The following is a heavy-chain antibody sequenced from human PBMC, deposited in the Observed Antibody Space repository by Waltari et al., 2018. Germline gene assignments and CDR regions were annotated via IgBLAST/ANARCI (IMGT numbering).Heavy chain of an antibody. CDR1: GYTFISYD. CDR3: ARGDNWNDRLDF. J-gene: IGHJ3*01. D-gene: IGHD1-1*01. V-gene: IGHV1-8*01. CDR2: INPNTGAA. Sequence: QVQLVQSGAEVKKPGASARVSCKASGYTFISYDINWVGQAPGQGLEWMGWINPNTGAARFAQNFQDRVTMTRSTSETTAYMEISDLTSHDTAVYYCARGDNWNDRLDFWGQGTKVTVSS.